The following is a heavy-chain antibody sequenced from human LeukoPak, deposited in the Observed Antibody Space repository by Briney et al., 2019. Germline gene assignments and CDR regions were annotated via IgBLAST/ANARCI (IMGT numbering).Heavy chain of an antibody. Sequence: SETLSLTCTVSGGSISSSNYYWGWIRQPPGKGLEWIGSIYYSGNTYYNASLKSQVSVSIDTSKNQFSLRLTSVTAADTAVYYCARQTGSGLFILPGGQGTLVTVSS. V-gene: IGHV4-39*01. CDR1: GGSISSSNYY. CDR3: ARQTGSGLFILP. CDR2: IYYSGNT. J-gene: IGHJ4*02. D-gene: IGHD3/OR15-3a*01.